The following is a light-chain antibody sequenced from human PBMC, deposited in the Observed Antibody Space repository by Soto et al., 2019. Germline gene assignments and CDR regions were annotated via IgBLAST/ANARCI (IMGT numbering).Light chain of an antibody. CDR3: QQRSNWPPFS. J-gene: IGKJ3*01. Sequence: EIVLTQSPATLSLSPGERATLSCRASQSVSSYLAWYQQKPGQAPRLLIYDASNRATGIPARFSGSGSGTDFTLTISSLEPEDCAVYYFQQRSNWPPFSFGPGTKVDIK. CDR1: QSVSSY. CDR2: DAS. V-gene: IGKV3-11*01.